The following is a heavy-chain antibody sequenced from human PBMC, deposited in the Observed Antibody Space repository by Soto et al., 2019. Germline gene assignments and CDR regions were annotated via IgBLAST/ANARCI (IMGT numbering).Heavy chain of an antibody. Sequence: GASLKISCAASGFTFSSHWMHWVRQAPGKGLVWVSRINGDGSSTTYADSVKGRFTISRDNARNTLYLQMNSLRAEDTVVYYCERAPISSSTVGGYWGQGTLVTVSS. V-gene: IGHV3-74*03. D-gene: IGHD6-6*01. J-gene: IGHJ4*02. CDR2: INGDGSST. CDR1: GFTFSSHW. CDR3: ERAPISSSTVGGY.